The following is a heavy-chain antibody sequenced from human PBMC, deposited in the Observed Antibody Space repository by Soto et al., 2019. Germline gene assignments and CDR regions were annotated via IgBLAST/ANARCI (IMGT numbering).Heavy chain of an antibody. D-gene: IGHD6-19*01. V-gene: IGHV3-9*01. CDR2: ISWNSGSI. CDR3: AKDRYPYSSGWYYFDY. Sequence: DVQLVESGGGLVQPGRSLRLSCAASGFTFDDYAMHWVRQAPGKGLEWVSGISWNSGSIGYADSVKGRFTISRDNAKNSLYLQMNSLRAEDTALYYCAKDRYPYSSGWYYFDYWGQGTLVTVSS. J-gene: IGHJ4*02. CDR1: GFTFDDYA.